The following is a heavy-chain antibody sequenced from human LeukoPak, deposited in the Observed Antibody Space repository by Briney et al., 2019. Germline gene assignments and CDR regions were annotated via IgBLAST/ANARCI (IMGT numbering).Heavy chain of an antibody. CDR3: ARGYQLLYDYFDY. CDR2: INHSGST. D-gene: IGHD2-2*02. Sequence: SETLSLTCAVYGGSFRGYYWSWIRQPPGKGLEWIGEINHSGSTNYNPSLKSRVTISVDTSKNQFSLKLSSVTAADTAVYYCARGYQLLYDYFDYWGQGTLVTVSS. V-gene: IGHV4-34*01. CDR1: GGSFRGYY. J-gene: IGHJ4*02.